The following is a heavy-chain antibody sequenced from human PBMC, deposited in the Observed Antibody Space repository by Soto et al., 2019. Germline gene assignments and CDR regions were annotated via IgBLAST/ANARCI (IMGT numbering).Heavy chain of an antibody. V-gene: IGHV6-1*01. D-gene: IGHD4-17*01. CDR3: ARGPGDYFDPSYFDY. J-gene: IGHJ4*02. CDR1: GDSVSSNSAA. Sequence: SQTLSLTCAISGDSVSSNSAAWNWIRQSPSRGLVSLRRKHYSSKWYNDYAVSVKSRITINPDTSKNQFSLQLNSVTPEDTAVYYCARGPGDYFDPSYFDYWGQGTLVTVSS. CDR2: KHYSSKWYN.